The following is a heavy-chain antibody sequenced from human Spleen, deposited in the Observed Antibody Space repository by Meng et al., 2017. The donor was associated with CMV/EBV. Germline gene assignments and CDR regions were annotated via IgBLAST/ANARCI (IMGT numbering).Heavy chain of an antibody. J-gene: IGHJ4*02. CDR3: AREGPRYQLLYEDY. D-gene: IGHD2-2*01. CDR2: IKQDGREK. V-gene: IGHV3-7*01. CDR1: GFTFRNYW. Sequence: GGSLRLSCAASGFTFRNYWMSWVRQAPGKGLEWVANIKQDGREKYYVDSVKGRFTISRDDAKNSVSLQMNSLRAEDTAVYYCAREGPRYQLLYEDYWGQGTLVTVSS.